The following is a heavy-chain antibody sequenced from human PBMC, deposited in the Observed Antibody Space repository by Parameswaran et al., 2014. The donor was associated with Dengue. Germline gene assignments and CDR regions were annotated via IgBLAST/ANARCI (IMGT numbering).Heavy chain of an antibody. CDR2: ISGSGGST. Sequence: RWIRQPPGKGLEWVSAISGSGGSTYYADSVKGRFTISRDNSKNTLYLQMNSLRAEDTAVYYCAKDREPRMGGATYVVDYWGQGTLVTVSS. J-gene: IGHJ4*02. D-gene: IGHD1-26*01. CDR3: AKDREPRMGGATYVVDY. V-gene: IGHV3-23*01.